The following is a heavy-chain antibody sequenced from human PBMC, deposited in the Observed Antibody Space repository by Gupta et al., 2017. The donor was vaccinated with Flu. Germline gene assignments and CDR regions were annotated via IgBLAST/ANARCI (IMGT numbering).Heavy chain of an antibody. D-gene: IGHD3-22*01. Sequence: QVQLVQSGAEVKKPGASVKVSCKASGYTFTGYYMHWVRQAPGQGLEWRGWINHNSGGTTYAQKFQGRVTMTRDTSISTAYMELSRLRSDDTAVYYCARDLRVMGYDSSGVWGQGTLVTVSS. CDR2: INHNSGGT. J-gene: IGHJ4*02. CDR1: GYTFTGYY. V-gene: IGHV1-2*02. CDR3: ARDLRVMGYDSSGV.